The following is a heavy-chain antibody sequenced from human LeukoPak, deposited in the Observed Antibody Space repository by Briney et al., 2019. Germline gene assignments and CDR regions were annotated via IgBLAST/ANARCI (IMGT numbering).Heavy chain of an antibody. CDR1: GLTFSAYS. CDR2: IGSSSSPI. Sequence: GGSLRLSCAASGLTFSAYSMNWVRQAPEKGLEWVSYIGSSSSPIYYVDSVKGRFTISRDNAKNSLYLQMDSLRAEDTAVYYCARDQAYSFDYWGQGTLVTVSS. D-gene: IGHD4-11*01. V-gene: IGHV3-48*01. J-gene: IGHJ4*02. CDR3: ARDQAYSFDY.